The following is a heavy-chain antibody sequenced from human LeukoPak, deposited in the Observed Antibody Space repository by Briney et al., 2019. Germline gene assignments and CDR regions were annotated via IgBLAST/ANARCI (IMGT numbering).Heavy chain of an antibody. CDR3: ARVNTQGVPSP. CDR2: IYHSGST. D-gene: IGHD2-15*01. V-gene: IGHV4-38-2*02. Sequence: PSETLSLTCTVSGYSISSGYYWGWIRQPPGKGLEWIGSIYHSGSTYYNPSHQSRVTMSVDTSKNQFSLKLSSVTAADTAVYYCARVNTQGVPSPWGQGILVTVSS. J-gene: IGHJ5*02. CDR1: GYSISSGYY.